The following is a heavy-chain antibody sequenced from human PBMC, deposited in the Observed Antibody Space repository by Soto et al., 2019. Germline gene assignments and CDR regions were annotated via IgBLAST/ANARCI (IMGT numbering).Heavy chain of an antibody. V-gene: IGHV4-59*01. Sequence: PSETLSLTCTVSGGSISSYYWSWIRQPPGKGLEWIGYIYYSGSTNYNPSLKSRVTISVDTSKNQFSLKLSSVTAADTAVYYCARDRSSWFPWFDPWGQGTLVTVSS. CDR3: ARDRSSWFPWFDP. J-gene: IGHJ5*02. CDR1: GGSISSYY. CDR2: IYYSGST. D-gene: IGHD3-10*01.